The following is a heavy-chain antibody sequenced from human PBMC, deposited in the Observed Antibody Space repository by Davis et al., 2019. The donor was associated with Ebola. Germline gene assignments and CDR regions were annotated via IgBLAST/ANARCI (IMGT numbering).Heavy chain of an antibody. CDR2: VHSDGYTT. V-gene: IGHV3-74*01. D-gene: IGHD2-21*02. J-gene: IGHJ3*01. Sequence: PGGSLRLSCAASGFTFSYYWMHWVRQAPGKGLVWVARVHSDGYTTSYADSVKGRFTISRDNAKNTLYLQMNSLRVEDTAVYYCARGDRDCFDLWGQGAMVTVSS. CDR3: ARGDRDCFDL. CDR1: GFTFSYYW.